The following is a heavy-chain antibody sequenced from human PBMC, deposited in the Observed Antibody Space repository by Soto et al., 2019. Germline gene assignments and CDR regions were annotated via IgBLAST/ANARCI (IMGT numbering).Heavy chain of an antibody. V-gene: IGHV3-21*01. CDR1: GFTFSSYS. J-gene: IGHJ5*02. Sequence: GGSLRLSCAASGFTFSSYSMNWVRQAPGKGLEWVSSISSSSSYIYYADSVKGRFTISRDNAKNSLYLQMNSLRAEDTAVYYCARDYSSGYARWFDPWGQGTLVTVSS. CDR2: ISSSSSYI. CDR3: ARDYSSGYARWFDP. D-gene: IGHD5-12*01.